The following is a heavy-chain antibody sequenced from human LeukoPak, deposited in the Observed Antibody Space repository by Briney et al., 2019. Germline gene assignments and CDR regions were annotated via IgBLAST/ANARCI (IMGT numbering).Heavy chain of an antibody. V-gene: IGHV3-15*01. D-gene: IGHD3-10*01. CDR3: TTDSGSFDV. CDR2: IKSIIDGETT. J-gene: IGHJ3*01. CDR1: GFTFSDSW. Sequence: GGSLRLSCAASGFTFSDSWMTWVRQVPGKGLEWVGRIKSIIDGETTEYAAPVEGRFTISRDDSKTTVYLQMSGLRTEDTALYYCTTDSGSFDVWGRGTMVTVSS.